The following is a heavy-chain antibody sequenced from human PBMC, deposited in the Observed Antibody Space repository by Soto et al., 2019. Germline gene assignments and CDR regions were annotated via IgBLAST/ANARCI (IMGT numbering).Heavy chain of an antibody. D-gene: IGHD6-13*01. CDR1: GGTFSSYA. J-gene: IGHJ3*02. Sequence: SVKVSCKASGGTFSSYAISWVRQAPGQGLEWMGGIIPIFGTANYAQKFQGRVTITADESTSTAYMELSSLRSEDTAVYYCASSIAAGNAFDIWGQGTMVTVSS. V-gene: IGHV1-69*13. CDR2: IIPIFGTA. CDR3: ASSIAAGNAFDI.